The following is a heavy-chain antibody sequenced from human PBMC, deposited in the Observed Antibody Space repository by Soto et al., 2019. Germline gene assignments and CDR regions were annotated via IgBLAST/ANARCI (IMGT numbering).Heavy chain of an antibody. CDR2: IIPIFGTA. D-gene: IGHD3-22*01. J-gene: IGHJ1*01. V-gene: IGHV1-69*01. CDR1: GGTFSSYA. Sequence: QVQLVQSGAEVKKPGSSVKVSCKASGGTFSSYAISWVRQAPGQGLEWMGGIIPIFGTANYAQKFQGRVTINADQSTSVAYMELSSLTSEDTAVYYCARVHDSGGPTGCQHWGQGTLVTVSS. CDR3: ARVHDSGGPTGCQH.